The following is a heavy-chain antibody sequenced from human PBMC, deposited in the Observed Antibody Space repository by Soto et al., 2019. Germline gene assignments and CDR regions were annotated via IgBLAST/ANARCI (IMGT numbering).Heavy chain of an antibody. D-gene: IGHD3-10*01. Sequence: EVQLVESGGGLVKPGGSLRLSCAASGFTFSSDSMSWVRQAPGKGLEWVSSITISNIYIHYGDSVKGRFVISRDNAKNSLYLQMNSLRAEDTAVYYCARDTNFFASGSGVDYWGQGTLVTVSS. J-gene: IGHJ4*02. CDR1: GFTFSSDS. CDR3: ARDTNFFASGSGVDY. CDR2: ITISNIYI. V-gene: IGHV3-21*06.